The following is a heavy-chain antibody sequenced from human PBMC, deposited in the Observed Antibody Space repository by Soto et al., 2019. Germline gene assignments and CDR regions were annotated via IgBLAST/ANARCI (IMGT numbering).Heavy chain of an antibody. CDR2: ISAYNGKT. D-gene: IGHD2-21*02. Sequence: QVQLVQSGAEVKKPGASVKVSCKASGYTFSNYGISWVRQAPGQGLEWMGWISAYNGKTYDAERLQGRVTMTTATSTGTAHMELRSLRSDDTAVYYCARKANCGADCYSPAEYSQHWGQGTLVTVSS. CDR1: GYTFSNYG. J-gene: IGHJ1*01. V-gene: IGHV1-18*04. CDR3: ARKANCGADCYSPAEYSQH.